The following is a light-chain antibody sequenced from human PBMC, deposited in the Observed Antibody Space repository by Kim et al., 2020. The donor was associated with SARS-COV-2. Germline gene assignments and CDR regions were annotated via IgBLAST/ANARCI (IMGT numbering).Light chain of an antibody. Sequence: APGKTASIACGGNNIGGKTLPWYQQKAGPAPVLVIYYDSDRPSGIPERFSGSSSGNTATLTISRVEAGDEADYYCQVWDSSGDHPVFGGGTKLTVL. V-gene: IGLV3-21*04. CDR1: NIGGKT. CDR3: QVWDSSGDHPV. J-gene: IGLJ3*02. CDR2: YDS.